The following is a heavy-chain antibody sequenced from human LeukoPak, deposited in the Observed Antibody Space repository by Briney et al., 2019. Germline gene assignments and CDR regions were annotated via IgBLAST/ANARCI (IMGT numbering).Heavy chain of an antibody. Sequence: GGSLRLSCAASGFTFSSYGMHWVRQAPGKGLEWVAFIRYDGSNKYYADSVKGRFTISRDNSKNTLYLQMNSLRAEDTAVYYCPKGSPRTSSYRIDYWGQGTLVTVSS. J-gene: IGHJ4*02. CDR3: PKGSPRTSSYRIDY. V-gene: IGHV3-30*02. CDR2: IRYDGSNK. CDR1: GFTFSSYG. D-gene: IGHD6-6*01.